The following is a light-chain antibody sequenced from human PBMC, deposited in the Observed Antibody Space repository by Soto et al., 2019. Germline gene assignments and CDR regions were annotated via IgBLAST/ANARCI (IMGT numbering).Light chain of an antibody. V-gene: IGKV3-15*01. Sequence: EIVMTQSPATLSVSPGERATLSCRASQSVSSNLAWYQQKPGQAPRLLIYGASTRATGIPARFSGSGSGTEFTLTICSLQSEDFAVYYCQLYNNWLGDTFGQGTKLEI. CDR2: GAS. J-gene: IGKJ2*01. CDR3: QLYNNWLGDT. CDR1: QSVSSN.